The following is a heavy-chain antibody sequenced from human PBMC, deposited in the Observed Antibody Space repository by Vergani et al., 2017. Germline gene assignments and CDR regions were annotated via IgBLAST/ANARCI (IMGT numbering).Heavy chain of an antibody. J-gene: IGHJ3*02. Sequence: EVQLVESGGGLVQPGGSLRLSCAASGFTFSSYAMSWVRQAPGKGLEWVSAISGSGGSTYYADSVKGRFTISRDNTKNSLYLQMNSLRAEDTAVYYCATVTRDGYNYACDIWGQGTMVTVSS. V-gene: IGHV3-23*04. D-gene: IGHD5-24*01. CDR1: GFTFSSYA. CDR2: ISGSGGST. CDR3: ATVTRDGYNYACDI.